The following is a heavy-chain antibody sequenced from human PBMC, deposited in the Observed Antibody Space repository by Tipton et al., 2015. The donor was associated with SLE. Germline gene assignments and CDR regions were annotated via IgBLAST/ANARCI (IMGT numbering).Heavy chain of an antibody. Sequence: GSLRLSCAASGFTFDDYAMHWVRQAPGKGLEWVSLISGDGGSTYYADSVKGRFTISRDNSKNSLYLQMNSLRTEDTALYYCAKDMDSSGVEGWYFDLWGRGTLVTVSS. CDR1: GFTFDDYA. J-gene: IGHJ2*01. V-gene: IGHV3-43*02. CDR3: AKDMDSSGVEGWYFDL. D-gene: IGHD3-22*01. CDR2: ISGDGGST.